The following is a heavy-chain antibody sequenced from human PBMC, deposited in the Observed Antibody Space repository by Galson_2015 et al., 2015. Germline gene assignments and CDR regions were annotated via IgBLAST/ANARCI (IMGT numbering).Heavy chain of an antibody. V-gene: IGHV4-31*01. CDR2: SYHSGST. D-gene: IGHD1-7*01. CDR1: GGSISSDGHY. Sequence: TLSLTCTVSGGSISSDGHYWNWIRQHPGKGLEWIGYSYHSGSTYYNPSLKSLVSISVDTSKSQFSLSLSSVTAADTAVYYCARGYNWNYRFDPWGQGILVTVSS. CDR3: ARGYNWNYRFDP. J-gene: IGHJ5*02.